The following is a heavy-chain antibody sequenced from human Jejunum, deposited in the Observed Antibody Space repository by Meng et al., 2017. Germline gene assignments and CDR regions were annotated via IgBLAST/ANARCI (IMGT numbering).Heavy chain of an antibody. CDR3: ARGGSAVASWYFDL. J-gene: IGHJ2*01. CDR1: GGSITTDSNS. D-gene: IGHD3-16*01. Sequence: QLPLPESAPGLVPPAQTLSLPCTVSGGSITTDSNSWNWIRQPAGKGLEWIGRVFSSGSTNYNPSLKSRVSISVEKSKTQFSLKLTSVTAADTAVYYCARGGSAVASWYFDLWGRGTLVTVSS. CDR2: VFSSGST. V-gene: IGHV4-61*02.